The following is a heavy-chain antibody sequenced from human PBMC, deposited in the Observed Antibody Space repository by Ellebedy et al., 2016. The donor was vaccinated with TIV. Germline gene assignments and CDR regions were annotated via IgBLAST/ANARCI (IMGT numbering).Heavy chain of an antibody. J-gene: IGHJ4*02. CDR3: AKDSVGYYFED. Sequence: GESLKISCAVSGFTFSSYAMSWVRQAPGRGLEWVSAISSSGGSIYYADSVKGRFTISRDNSKSTLLLQMNSLRVEDTAVYYCAKDSVGYYFEDWGQGTLVTVSS. CDR1: GFTFSSYA. D-gene: IGHD1-26*01. CDR2: ISSSGGSI. V-gene: IGHV3-23*01.